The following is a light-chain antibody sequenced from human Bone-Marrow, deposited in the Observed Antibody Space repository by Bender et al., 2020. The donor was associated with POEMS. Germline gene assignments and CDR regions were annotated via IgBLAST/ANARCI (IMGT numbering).Light chain of an antibody. CDR2: DVS. Sequence: QSALTQPASVSGSPGQSITISCTGTSSDVGAYNYVSWYQQHPGKAPKLLIYDVSNRPSEISARFSGSKSGNTASLTISGLQAEDESTYYCSSYTSTSVWVFGGGTKVTVL. CDR3: SSYTSTSVWV. CDR1: SSDVGAYNY. J-gene: IGLJ3*02. V-gene: IGLV2-14*03.